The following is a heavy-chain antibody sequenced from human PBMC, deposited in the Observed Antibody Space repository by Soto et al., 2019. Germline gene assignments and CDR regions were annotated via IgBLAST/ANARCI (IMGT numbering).Heavy chain of an antibody. CDR2: ISAGGGNT. D-gene: IGHD2-2*01. CDR3: SKHAEYQLVSWFDP. Sequence: EVQLLESGGGLVQPGGSLRLSCAVSGFSFSTYAMSWVRQAPGKGLEWVSGISAGGGNTYYADSVRGRFTISRDNSKDTLYLKITSQRAEATAFYYCSKHAEYQLVSWFDPWGQGTLVTVS. J-gene: IGHJ5*02. CDR1: GFSFSTYA. V-gene: IGHV3-23*01.